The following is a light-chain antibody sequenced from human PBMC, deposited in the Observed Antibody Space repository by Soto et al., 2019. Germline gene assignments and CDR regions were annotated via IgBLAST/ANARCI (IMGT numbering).Light chain of an antibody. CDR1: QSVSSNN. V-gene: IGKV3-20*01. CDR2: GAS. J-gene: IGKJ3*01. CDR3: QQYGSSPFT. Sequence: EIVLTQSPGTLSLSPGEGATLSCRASQSVSSNNLAWYQQRPGQAPRVVIYGASTRATGIPERFSGSGSGTDFTLTISRLEPEDFAVYYCQQYGSSPFTFGPGTKVDIK.